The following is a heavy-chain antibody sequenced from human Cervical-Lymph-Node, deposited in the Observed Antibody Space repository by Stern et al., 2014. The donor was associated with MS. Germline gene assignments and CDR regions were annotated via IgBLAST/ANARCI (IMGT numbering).Heavy chain of an antibody. J-gene: IGHJ6*02. CDR3: AHLNQRLAWSMDV. CDR2: IDSDNDK. CDR1: GFSLLVSGVG. Sequence: QVTLRESGPTLVKPTQTLTLTCTFSGFSLLVSGVGVGWIRPPPGKALEWLALIDSDNDKYYSPSLQSRLTISKDTSKNQVVLTMTNIDPEDTATYYCAHLNQRLAWSMDVWGQGTTVIVSS. V-gene: IGHV2-5*02. D-gene: IGHD6-25*01.